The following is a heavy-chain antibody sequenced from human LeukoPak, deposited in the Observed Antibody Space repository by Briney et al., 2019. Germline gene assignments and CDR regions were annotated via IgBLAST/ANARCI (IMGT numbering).Heavy chain of an antibody. CDR3: AKEAGYCSSTSCSPFDY. CDR1: GFTFDDYA. V-gene: IGHV3-9*01. D-gene: IGHD2-2*01. J-gene: IGHJ4*02. CDR2: ISWNSGSI. Sequence: PGGSLRLSCAASGFTFDDYAMHWVRQAPGKGLEWVSGISWNSGSIGYADSVKGRFTISRDNAKNSLYLQMNSLRAEDTALYYCAKEAGYCSSTSCSPFDYWGQGTLVTVSS.